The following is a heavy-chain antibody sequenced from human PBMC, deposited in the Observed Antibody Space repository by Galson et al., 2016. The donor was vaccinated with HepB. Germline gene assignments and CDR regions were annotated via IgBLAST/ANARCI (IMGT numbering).Heavy chain of an antibody. D-gene: IGHD5-18*01. CDR1: GYISTDYF. V-gene: IGHV1-2*02. CDR2: MNPSSGGT. J-gene: IGHJ4*02. CDR3: ARGYPKFDS. Sequence: SVKVSCKASGYISTDYFMHWVRQAPGQGPEWMGWMNPSSGGTKYPQKFQGRVTMTRDTSISTAYVEVRRLSFDDTAVYYCARGYPKFDSWGQGTLVTVSS.